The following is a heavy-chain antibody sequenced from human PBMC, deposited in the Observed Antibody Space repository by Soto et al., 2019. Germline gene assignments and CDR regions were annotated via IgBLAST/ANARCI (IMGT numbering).Heavy chain of an antibody. V-gene: IGHV1-3*01. CDR3: AVGYSSSMLYYYYGMDV. D-gene: IGHD6-13*01. CDR1: GYTFTSYA. J-gene: IGHJ6*02. CDR2: INAGNGNT. Sequence: QAQLVQSGAEVKKPGASVKVSCKASGYTFTSYAMHWVRQAPGQRLEWMGWINAGNGNTKYSQKFQGRVTITRDTSASTAYMELSSLRSEDTAVYYCAVGYSSSMLYYYYGMDVWGQGTTVTVSS.